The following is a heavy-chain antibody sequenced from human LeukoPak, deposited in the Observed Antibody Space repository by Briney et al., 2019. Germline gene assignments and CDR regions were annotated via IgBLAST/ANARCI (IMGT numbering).Heavy chain of an antibody. CDR3: ARETVVLWFGESSVDY. J-gene: IGHJ4*02. CDR2: INHSGST. Sequence: SKTLSLTCAFSGDYCDWIRQPPGKGLECIGEINHSGSTNYNPSLKSRVTISVDTSKNQFSLKLSSVTAADTAVYYCARETVVLWFGESSVDYWGQGTLVTVSS. CDR1: FSGDY. V-gene: IGHV4-34*01. D-gene: IGHD3-10*01.